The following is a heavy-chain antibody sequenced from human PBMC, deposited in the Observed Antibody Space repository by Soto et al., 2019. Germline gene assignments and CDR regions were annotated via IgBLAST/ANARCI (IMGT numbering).Heavy chain of an antibody. CDR1: GGTCSSYA. CDR3: AREAGIAAL. V-gene: IGHV1-69*01. CDR2: IIPIFGTA. J-gene: IGHJ4*02. D-gene: IGHD6-13*01. Sequence: QVQLVQSGAEVKNPGASVTLSCKASGGTCSSYAISWVRQAHGQGLEWMGGIIPIFGTANYAQKFKGRVTITADESASTAYLELSSLRSEDTAVYYCAREAGIAALWCQGTMVTVSS.